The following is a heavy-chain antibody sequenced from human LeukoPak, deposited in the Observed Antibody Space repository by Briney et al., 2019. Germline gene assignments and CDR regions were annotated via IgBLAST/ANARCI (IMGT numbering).Heavy chain of an antibody. CDR2: ISGSGSDL. D-gene: IGHD6-13*01. CDR3: ASSPGYSRG. CDR1: GFTFTDYY. Sequence: GGSLRLSCAASGFTFTDYYMNWIRQAPGKGLGWVSYISGSGSDLDYAGSVKGRFTISRDNAKNSLYLQMNSLRAEDTAVYYCASSPGYSRGWGQGTLVTVSS. V-gene: IGHV3-11*04. J-gene: IGHJ4*02.